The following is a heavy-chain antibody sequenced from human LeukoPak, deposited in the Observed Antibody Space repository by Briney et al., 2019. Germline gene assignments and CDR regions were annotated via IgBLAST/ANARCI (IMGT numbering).Heavy chain of an antibody. J-gene: IGHJ3*02. Sequence: GESLKISCKGSGYSFTSYWIGWVRQMPGKGLEWMGIIYPGDSDTRYSPSFQGQVTISADKSISTAYLQWSSLKASDTAMLYCARPSGVTTSEVAFDIWGQGTMVTVSS. CDR1: GYSFTSYW. CDR2: IYPGDSDT. CDR3: ARPSGVTTSEVAFDI. V-gene: IGHV5-51*01. D-gene: IGHD4-17*01.